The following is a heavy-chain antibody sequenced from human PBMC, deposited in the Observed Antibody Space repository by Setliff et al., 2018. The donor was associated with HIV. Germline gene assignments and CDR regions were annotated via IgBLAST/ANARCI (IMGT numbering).Heavy chain of an antibody. CDR2: INHSGST. D-gene: IGHD1-20*01. Sequence: SETLSLTCAVSGYSISSGYYWGWIRQPPGKGLEWIGEINHSGSTYYNPSLKSRVTISVDTSKNQFSLKLSSVTAADTAVYYCAGCITGTTHWFDPWGQGTLVTVS. J-gene: IGHJ5*02. CDR3: AGCITGTTHWFDP. V-gene: IGHV4-38-2*01. CDR1: GYSISSGYY.